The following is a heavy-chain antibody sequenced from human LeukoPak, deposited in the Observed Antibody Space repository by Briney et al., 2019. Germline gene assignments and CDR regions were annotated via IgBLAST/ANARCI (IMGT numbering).Heavy chain of an antibody. Sequence: SETLSLTCTVSGGSISSSSYYWGWIRQPPGKGLEWIGSIYYSGSTYYNPSLKSRVTISVDTSKNQFSLKLSSVTAADTAVYYCASLPSGYVSWNWYFDLWGRGTLVTVSS. J-gene: IGHJ2*01. V-gene: IGHV4-39*07. CDR2: IYYSGST. D-gene: IGHD5-12*01. CDR3: ASLPSGYVSWNWYFDL. CDR1: GGSISSSSYY.